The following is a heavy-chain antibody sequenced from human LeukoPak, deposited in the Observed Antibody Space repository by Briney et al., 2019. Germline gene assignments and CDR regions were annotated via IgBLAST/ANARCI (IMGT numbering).Heavy chain of an antibody. D-gene: IGHD1-26*01. J-gene: IGHJ4*02. CDR3: ARDLGWELPFDY. CDR1: GGSISSGGYY. CDR2: ITGSGGTT. V-gene: IGHV3-23*01. Sequence: LSLTCTVSGGSISSGGYYWSWVRQAPGKGLEWVSAITGSGGTTYYADSVKGRFTISRDNSKNTLYLQMNSLRAEDTAVYYCARDLGWELPFDYWGQGTLVTVSS.